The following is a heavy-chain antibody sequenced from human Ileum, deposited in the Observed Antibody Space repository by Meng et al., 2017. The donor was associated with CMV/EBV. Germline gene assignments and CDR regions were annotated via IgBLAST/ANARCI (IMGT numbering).Heavy chain of an antibody. CDR3: ARRIREVREISWENWLAP. J-gene: IGHJ5*02. D-gene: IGHD3-10*01. Sequence: QVLLQESGPGLVRPSATLSLTCTVSGDSLSTSSWNWIRQSAGSRLEWIGRICGTGTTNYNPSFKSRVTLSLDKSKNQFSLKLSSVTAADTAVYYCARRIREVREISWENWLAPWGQGTLVTVSS. CDR1: GDSLSTSS. CDR2: ICGTGTT. V-gene: IGHV4-4*07.